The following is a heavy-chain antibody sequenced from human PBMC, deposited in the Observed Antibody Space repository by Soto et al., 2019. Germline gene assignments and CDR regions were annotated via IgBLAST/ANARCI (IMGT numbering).Heavy chain of an antibody. V-gene: IGHV4-59*01. D-gene: IGHD4-17*01. CDR3: ARDSYGDSLDY. J-gene: IGHJ4*02. CDR2: IYYSGST. CDR1: GGSISSYY. Sequence: SETLSLTCTVSGGSISSYYWSWIRQPPGKGLECIGYIYYSGSTNYNPSLKSRVTISVDTSKNQFSLKLTSVTAADTAVYYCARDSYGDSLDYWGQGTLVTVSS.